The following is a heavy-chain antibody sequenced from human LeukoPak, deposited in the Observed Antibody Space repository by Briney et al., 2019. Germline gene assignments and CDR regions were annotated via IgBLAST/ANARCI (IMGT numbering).Heavy chain of an antibody. D-gene: IGHD3-10*01. V-gene: IGHV1-2*06. J-gene: IGHJ5*02. CDR2: INPNSGGT. CDR1: GYAFTGYY. CDR3: AREPMVRDFNWFDP. Sequence: ASVKVSCKASGYAFTGYYIHWVRQAPGQGLEWMGRINPNSGGTNYAQKFQGRVTMTRDTSISTAYMELSRLTSDDTAVYYCAREPMVRDFNWFDPWGHGTLVTVSS.